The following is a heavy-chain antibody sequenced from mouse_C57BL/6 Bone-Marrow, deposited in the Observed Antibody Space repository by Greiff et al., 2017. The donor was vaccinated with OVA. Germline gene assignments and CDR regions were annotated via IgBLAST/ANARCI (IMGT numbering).Heavy chain of an antibody. CDR3: ARQLRGDY. V-gene: IGHV1-54*01. Sequence: QVQLQQSGAELVRPGTSVKVSCKASGYAFTNYLIEWVKQRPGQGLEWIGVINPGSGGTNYNEKFKGKATLTADKSSSTAYMQLSSLTSEDSAVYFCARQLRGDYWGQGTTLTVSS. D-gene: IGHD3-2*02. J-gene: IGHJ2*01. CDR2: INPGSGGT. CDR1: GYAFTNYL.